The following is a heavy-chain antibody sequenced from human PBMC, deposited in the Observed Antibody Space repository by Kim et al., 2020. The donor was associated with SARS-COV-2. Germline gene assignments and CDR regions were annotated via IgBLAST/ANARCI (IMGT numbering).Heavy chain of an antibody. J-gene: IGHJ4*02. CDR2: INHSGST. D-gene: IGHD5-18*01. Sequence: SETLSLTCAVYGGSFSGYYWSWIRQPPGKGLEWIGEINHSGSTNYNPSLKSRFTISVDTSKNQFSLKLSSVTAADTSVYYCARAWAGYTRPIDYWGQGTLVTVSS. CDR3: ARAWAGYTRPIDY. CDR1: GGSFSGYY. V-gene: IGHV4-34*01.